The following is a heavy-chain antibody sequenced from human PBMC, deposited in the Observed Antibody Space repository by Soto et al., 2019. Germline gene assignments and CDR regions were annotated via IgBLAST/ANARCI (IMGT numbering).Heavy chain of an antibody. CDR3: ARTRVRGYYYYHGMDV. D-gene: IGHD3-10*01. Sequence: SETLSLTCAVYGGSFSGYYWSWMRQPPGKGLEWIGEINHSGSTNYNPSLKSRVTISVDTSKNQFSLKLSSVTAADTAVYYCARTRVRGYYYYHGMDVWRQGTTVPVSS. V-gene: IGHV4-34*01. J-gene: IGHJ6*02. CDR2: INHSGST. CDR1: GGSFSGYY.